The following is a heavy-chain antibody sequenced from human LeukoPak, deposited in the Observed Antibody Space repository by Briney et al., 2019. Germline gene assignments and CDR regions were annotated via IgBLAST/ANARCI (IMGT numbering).Heavy chain of an antibody. V-gene: IGHV1-18*01. D-gene: IGHD3-22*01. CDR3: ARDDTTDYYDSSGYYSN. CDR1: GYTFTSYG. J-gene: IGHJ4*02. CDR2: ISAYSGNT. Sequence: ASVKVSCTASGYTFTSYGISWVRQAPGQGLEWMGWISAYSGNTNYAQKLQGRVTMTTDTSTSTAYMELRSLRSDDTAVYYCARDDTTDYYDSSGYYSNWGQGTLVTVSS.